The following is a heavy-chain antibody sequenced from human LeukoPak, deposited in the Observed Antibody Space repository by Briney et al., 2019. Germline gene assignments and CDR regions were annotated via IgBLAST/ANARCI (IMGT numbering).Heavy chain of an antibody. CDR2: ISGDSFYI. CDR1: GFTFSSYN. D-gene: IGHD6-13*01. Sequence: GGSLRLSCTASGFTFSSYNMNWVREAPGRGLEWVSSISGDSFYIYYAGSVKGRFTISRDNAKNTLSVQMNSLRAEDTAVYYCARTPYSSSWTLVYWGQGTLVTVSS. J-gene: IGHJ4*02. V-gene: IGHV3-21*01. CDR3: ARTPYSSSWTLVY.